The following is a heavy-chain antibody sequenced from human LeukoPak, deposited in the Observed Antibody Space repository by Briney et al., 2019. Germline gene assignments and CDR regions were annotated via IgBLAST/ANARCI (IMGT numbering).Heavy chain of an antibody. V-gene: IGHV4-59*01. J-gene: IGHJ6*02. CDR1: GGSISSYY. CDR2: IYYSGST. CDR3: ASLHYYYGMDV. Sequence: SETLSLTCTVSGGSISSYYWSWIRQPPGKGLEWIGYIYYSGSTNYNPSLKSRVTISVDTSKNQFSLKLSSVTAADTAVYYCASLHYYYGMDVWGQGTTVTVSS.